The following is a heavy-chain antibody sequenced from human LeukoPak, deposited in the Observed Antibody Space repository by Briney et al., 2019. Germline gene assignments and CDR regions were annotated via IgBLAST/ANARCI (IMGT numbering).Heavy chain of an antibody. CDR1: GFTFDEYA. D-gene: IGHD6-19*01. V-gene: IGHV3-9*01. Sequence: GGSLRLSCAASGFTFDEYAMHWVRQAPGKGLEWVSGISWNSGSIGYADSVKGRFTISRDNAKNSLYLQMNSLRAEDTALYYCAKDIVAGDYYYYYMDVWGKGTTVTVSS. CDR2: ISWNSGSI. CDR3: AKDIVAGDYYYYYMDV. J-gene: IGHJ6*03.